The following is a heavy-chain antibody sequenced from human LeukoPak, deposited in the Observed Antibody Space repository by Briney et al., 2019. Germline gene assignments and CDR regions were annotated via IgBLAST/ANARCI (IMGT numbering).Heavy chain of an antibody. CDR1: GGSISSGGYS. D-gene: IGHD6-6*01. J-gene: IGHJ4*02. CDR3: ARAARQFFDY. Sequence: PSETLSLTCAVSGGSISSGGYSWSWIRQPPGKGLEWIAYIYHSGSTHNNPARKSRVTIIVKRSKNKFSLSLSSVAAADTAVYYCARAARQFFDYWGQGTLVTVSS. CDR2: IYHSGST. V-gene: IGHV4-30-2*01.